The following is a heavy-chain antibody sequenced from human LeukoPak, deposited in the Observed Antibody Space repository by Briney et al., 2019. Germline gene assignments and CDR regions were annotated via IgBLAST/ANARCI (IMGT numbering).Heavy chain of an antibody. D-gene: IGHD2-21*01. Sequence: SETLSLTCTVSGVSISSNSNYWAWIRQPPGRGLEWIGSISYGGSTYYSPSLESRVPISVDTSKNQFSLRLSSVTAADTAVYYCARQALWFFDHWGQGTLVTVSS. CDR2: ISYGGST. CDR3: ARQALWFFDH. J-gene: IGHJ4*02. CDR1: GVSISSNSNY. V-gene: IGHV4-39*01.